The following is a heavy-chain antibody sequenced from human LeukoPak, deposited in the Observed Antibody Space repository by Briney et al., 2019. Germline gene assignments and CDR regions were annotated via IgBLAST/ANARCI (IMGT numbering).Heavy chain of an antibody. D-gene: IGHD3-10*01. CDR1: GASVNSGGNY. CDR2: IYDTGST. V-gene: IGHV4-31*03. J-gene: IGHJ4*02. CDR3: AREGVRGLVPFDN. Sequence: SETLSLTCTVSGASVNSGGNYWSWVRQHPGKGLEWIGYIYDTGSTHYNQSLKSRVTISLGTSKNQFSLRLTSVTAADTAVYYCAREGVRGLVPFDNWGQGTLVTVSS.